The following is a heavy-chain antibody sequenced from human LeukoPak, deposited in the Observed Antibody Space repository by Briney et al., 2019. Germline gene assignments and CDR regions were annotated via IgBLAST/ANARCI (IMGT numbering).Heavy chain of an antibody. CDR1: GFTFSIYA. V-gene: IGHV3-23*01. CDR3: AKSQDDFWSGYPLFLDY. Sequence: PGGSLRLSCAASGFTFSIYAMSWVRQAPGKGLEWVSTLSGTGDSTYYADSVKGRFTISRDNTNNTLYLQMNSLRAEDTAVYYRAKSQDDFWSGYPLFLDYWGQGTLVTVSS. CDR2: LSGTGDST. J-gene: IGHJ4*02. D-gene: IGHD3-3*01.